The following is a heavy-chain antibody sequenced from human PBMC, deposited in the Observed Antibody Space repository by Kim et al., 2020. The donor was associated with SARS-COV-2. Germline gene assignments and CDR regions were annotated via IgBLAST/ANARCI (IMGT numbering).Heavy chain of an antibody. J-gene: IGHJ3*02. V-gene: IGHV1-69*01. D-gene: IGHD1-26*01. Sequence: QKYQGRVTITADESTSTAYMELSSLRSEDTAVYYCARDGIVGATGAFDIWGQGTMVTVSS. CDR3: ARDGIVGATGAFDI.